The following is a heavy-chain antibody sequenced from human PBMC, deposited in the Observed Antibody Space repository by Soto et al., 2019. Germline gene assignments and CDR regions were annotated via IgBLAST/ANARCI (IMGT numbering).Heavy chain of an antibody. D-gene: IGHD1-7*01. CDR3: ARVVRRKLELSYLDY. V-gene: IGHV3-21*01. CDR1: GFTFRSYT. J-gene: IGHJ4*02. CDR2: ISTFSNHI. Sequence: PGGSLRLSCAASGFTFRSYTMDWVRQAPGKGREWVSSISTFSNHIYYADSVKGRFTISRDNAKNSLYLQMNSLRAEDTAVYYCARVVRRKLELSYLDYWGQGTLVTVSS.